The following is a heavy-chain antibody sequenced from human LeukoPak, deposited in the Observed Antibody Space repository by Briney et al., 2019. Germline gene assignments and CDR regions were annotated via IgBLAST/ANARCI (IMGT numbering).Heavy chain of an antibody. Sequence: ASVKVSCKASGYTFTGYYMHWVRQAPGQGLEWMGWINPNSGGTNYAQKFQGWVTMTRDTSISTAHMELSRLRSDDTAVYYCARGQAPVSTAMVTDYYGMDVWGQGTTVTVSS. D-gene: IGHD5-18*01. CDR3: ARGQAPVSTAMVTDYYGMDV. J-gene: IGHJ6*02. CDR2: INPNSGGT. CDR1: GYTFTGYY. V-gene: IGHV1-2*04.